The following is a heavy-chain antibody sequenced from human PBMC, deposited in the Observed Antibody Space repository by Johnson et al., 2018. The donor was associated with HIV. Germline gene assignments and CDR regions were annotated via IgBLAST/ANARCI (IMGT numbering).Heavy chain of an antibody. CDR3: ARAKRDYYGSGGVGAFDI. Sequence: QVQLVESGGGLVQPGGSLRLSCAASGFTFSSYAMHWVRQAPGKGLEWVAIISNDGSNTYFADSVKGRFTISRENAKHSLYLQMDSLRAGDTALYYCARAKRDYYGSGGVGAFDIWGQGTMVTVSS. CDR2: ISNDGSNT. V-gene: IGHV3-30*07. D-gene: IGHD3-10*01. CDR1: GFTFSSYA. J-gene: IGHJ3*02.